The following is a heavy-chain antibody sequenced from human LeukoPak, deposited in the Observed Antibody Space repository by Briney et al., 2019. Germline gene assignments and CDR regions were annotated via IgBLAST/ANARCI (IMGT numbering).Heavy chain of an antibody. V-gene: IGHV4-39*07. J-gene: IGHJ5*02. Sequence: SETLSLTCTVSGGSISSSSYYWGWIRQPPGKGLEWIGSIYYSGSAYYNPSLKSRVTISVDTSKNQFSLKLSSVTAADTAVYYCARYGSGSLHWFDPWGQGTLVTVSS. D-gene: IGHD3-10*01. CDR1: GGSISSSSYY. CDR2: IYYSGSA. CDR3: ARYGSGSLHWFDP.